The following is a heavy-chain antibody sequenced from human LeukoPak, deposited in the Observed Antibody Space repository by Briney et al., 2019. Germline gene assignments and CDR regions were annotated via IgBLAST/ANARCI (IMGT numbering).Heavy chain of an antibody. CDR2: ISYDGSNK. CDR1: GFTFSSYA. Sequence: PGRSLRLSCAASGFTFSSYAMHWVRQAPGKGLEWVAVISYDGSNKYYADSVKGRFTISRDNSKNTLYLQMNSLRAEDTAVYYCARGLLEEEMQYGDSRGSFDYWGQGTLVTVSS. V-gene: IGHV3-30-3*01. D-gene: IGHD4-17*01. CDR3: ARGLLEEEMQYGDSRGSFDY. J-gene: IGHJ4*02.